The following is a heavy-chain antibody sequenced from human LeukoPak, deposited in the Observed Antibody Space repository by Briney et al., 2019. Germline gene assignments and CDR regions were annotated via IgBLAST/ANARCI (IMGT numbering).Heavy chain of an antibody. V-gene: IGHV4-4*02. CDR1: SDSIFTSNW. J-gene: IGHJ4*02. CDR2: IFHSGST. CDR3: ARSPTKRVPEDY. Sequence: PSETLSLTCTVSSDSIFTSNWWGWVRQPPGKGLEWIGQIFHSGSTSYSPSLKSRVTISMDKSKNQISLRLTSVTAADTAVYYCARSPTKRVPEDYWGQGTLVTVSS. D-gene: IGHD2-2*01.